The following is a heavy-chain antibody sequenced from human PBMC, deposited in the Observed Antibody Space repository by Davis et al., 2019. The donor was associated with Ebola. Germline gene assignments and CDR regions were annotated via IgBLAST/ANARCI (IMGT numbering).Heavy chain of an antibody. D-gene: IGHD2-15*01. CDR2: MKPNSGYT. V-gene: IGHV1-8*01. CDR1: GYTFTTYD. J-gene: IGHJ4*02. Sequence: ASVKVSCKASGYTFTTYDINWVRQATGQGIEWMGWMKPNSGYTGYAQKFQGRVTMTRNTSISTAYMELSSLRSEYTAVYYCAIDLGSQFDSWGQGTLVTVSS. CDR3: AIDLGSQFDS.